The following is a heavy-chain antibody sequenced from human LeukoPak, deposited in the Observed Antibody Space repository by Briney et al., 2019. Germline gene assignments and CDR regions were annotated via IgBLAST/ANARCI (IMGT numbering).Heavy chain of an antibody. Sequence: SETLSLTCTVSGGSVSSSSSYWAWIRQPPGKGLEWIGSIHYSGSTYYKPSLNSRVTMSVDTSTNQFSLKLSSVTAADTAVYYCARGGDFWSGYYNYYFDYWGQGTLVTVSS. V-gene: IGHV4-39*07. D-gene: IGHD3-3*01. J-gene: IGHJ4*02. CDR1: GGSVSSSSSY. CDR3: ARGGDFWSGYYNYYFDY. CDR2: IHYSGST.